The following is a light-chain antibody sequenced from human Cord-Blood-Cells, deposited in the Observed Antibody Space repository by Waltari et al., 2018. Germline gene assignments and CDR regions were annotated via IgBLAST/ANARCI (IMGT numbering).Light chain of an antibody. CDR1: QSVSSSY. Sequence: LSCRASQSVSSSYLAWYQQKPGQPPRLLIYGASSRATDIPDRFSGSGAGTDFTLTISRLEPEDFAVYYCQQYGSSPYTFGQGTKLEIK. CDR2: GAS. CDR3: QQYGSSPYT. V-gene: IGKV3-20*01. J-gene: IGKJ2*01.